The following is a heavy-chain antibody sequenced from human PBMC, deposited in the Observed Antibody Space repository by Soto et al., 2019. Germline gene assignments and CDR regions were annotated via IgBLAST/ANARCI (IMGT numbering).Heavy chain of an antibody. CDR3: TRSAISPYGGLIGPFDY. CDR2: IKPANGNT. J-gene: IGHJ4*02. CDR1: GYTFTAYA. V-gene: IGHV1-3*05. Sequence: QVQLAQSGAEERKPGASVKFSCEATGYTFTAYAMHWVLQAPGQRLEWMGWIKPANGNTKYSQKFQGRLTITSDTSVNTVYMELSSLTSEDTAMYYCTRSAISPYGGLIGPFDYWGQGNLVTGSS. D-gene: IGHD3-16*02.